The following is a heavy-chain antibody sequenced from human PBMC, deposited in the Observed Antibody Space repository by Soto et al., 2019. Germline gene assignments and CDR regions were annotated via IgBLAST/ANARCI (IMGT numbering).Heavy chain of an antibody. D-gene: IGHD3-9*01. V-gene: IGHV1-46*03. Sequence: QVQLVQSGAEVKKPGASVKVSCKTSGYTFTKYYIHWVRQAPGQGLEWMGIINPSGGGTRYAQKFQGRVTMTRDMSTSTVYMELSSLRSDDTAVYYCSISTADFDYWGRGSLVTVSS. CDR1: GYTFTKYY. CDR3: SISTADFDY. CDR2: INPSGGGT. J-gene: IGHJ4*02.